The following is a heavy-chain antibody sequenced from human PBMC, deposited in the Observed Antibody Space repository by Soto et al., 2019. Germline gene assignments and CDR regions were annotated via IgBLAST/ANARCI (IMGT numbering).Heavy chain of an antibody. CDR1: GGSFSGYY. V-gene: IGHV4-34*01. CDR2: INHSGST. CDR3: AREPARGYYTRQPLDY. D-gene: IGHD3-3*01. J-gene: IGHJ4*02. Sequence: SETLSLTCAVYGGSFSGYYWSWIRQPPGKGLEWIGEINHSGSTNYNPSLKSRVTISVDTSKNQFSLKLSSVTAADTAVYYCAREPARGYYTRQPLDYWGQGTLVTVSS.